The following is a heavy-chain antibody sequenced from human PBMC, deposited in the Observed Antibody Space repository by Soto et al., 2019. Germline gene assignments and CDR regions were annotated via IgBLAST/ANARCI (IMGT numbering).Heavy chain of an antibody. CDR3: ARASYDSSGYYSYYYYGMDV. D-gene: IGHD3-22*01. Sequence: QVQLQESGPGLVKPSQTLSLTCTVSGGSISSGGYYWSWIRQHPGKGLEWIGYIYYSGSTYYNPSLKSRVTISVDTSKNQFSLKLSSVTAADTAVYYCARASYDSSGYYSYYYYGMDVWGQGTTVTVSS. V-gene: IGHV4-31*03. J-gene: IGHJ6*02. CDR1: GGSISSGGYY. CDR2: IYYSGST.